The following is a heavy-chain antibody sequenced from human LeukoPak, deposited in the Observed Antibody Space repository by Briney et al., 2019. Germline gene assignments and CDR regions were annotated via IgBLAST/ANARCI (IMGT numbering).Heavy chain of an antibody. D-gene: IGHD3-22*01. Sequence: ASVKVSCKASGYTFTSYYMHCVRQAPGQGLEWMGIINASGVSTSYAQKFQGRVTMTRDMSTSTVYMELSSLRSEDTAVYYCARDKHYYDSSGYAFDAFDIWGQGTMVTVSS. CDR3: ARDKHYYDSSGYAFDAFDI. CDR2: INASGVST. V-gene: IGHV1-46*01. CDR1: GYTFTSYY. J-gene: IGHJ3*02.